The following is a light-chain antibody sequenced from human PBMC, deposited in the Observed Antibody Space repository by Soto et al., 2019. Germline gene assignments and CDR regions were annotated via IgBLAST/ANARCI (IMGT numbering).Light chain of an antibody. CDR1: QSISSY. CDR3: QQYYSYPT. V-gene: IGKV1-39*01. CDR2: AAS. J-gene: IGKJ5*01. Sequence: DIQMTQSPPSLSASVGDRVTITFRASQSISSYLNWYQQKPGKAPKLLIYAASSLQSGVPSRFSGSGSGTDSTLTISCLQSEDFATYYCQQYYSYPTFGQGTRLEI.